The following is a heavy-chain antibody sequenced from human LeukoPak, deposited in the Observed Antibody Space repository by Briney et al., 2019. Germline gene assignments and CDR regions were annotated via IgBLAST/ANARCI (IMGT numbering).Heavy chain of an antibody. CDR1: GDTLTELS. CDR3: ATYPNYYDNPHWFDP. CDR2: FDPEDGET. J-gene: IGHJ5*02. Sequence: ASVKVSCKVSGDTLTELSMHWLRQAPGKGLEWMGGFDPEDGETIYAQKFQGRVTMTEDTSTDTAYMELSSLRSEDTAVYYCATYPNYYDNPHWFDPWGQGTLVTVSS. V-gene: IGHV1-24*01. D-gene: IGHD3-22*01.